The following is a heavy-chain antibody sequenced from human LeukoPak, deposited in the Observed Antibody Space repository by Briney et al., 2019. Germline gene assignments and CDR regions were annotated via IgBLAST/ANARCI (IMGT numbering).Heavy chain of an antibody. J-gene: IGHJ4*02. CDR2: IIPIFGTA. V-gene: IGHV1-69*13. CDR1: GGTFSSYA. CDR3: ATGRTAMVTDYFDY. D-gene: IGHD5-18*01. Sequence: GASVTVSCKASGGTFSSYAISWVRQAPGQGLEWMGGIIPIFGTANYAQQFQGRVTITADESTSTAYMELSSLRSEDTAVYYCATGRTAMVTDYFDYWGQGTLVTVSS.